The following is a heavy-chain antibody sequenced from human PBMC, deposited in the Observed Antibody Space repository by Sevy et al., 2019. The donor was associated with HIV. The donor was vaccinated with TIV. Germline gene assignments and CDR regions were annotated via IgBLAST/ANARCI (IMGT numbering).Heavy chain of an antibody. V-gene: IGHV4-59*01. D-gene: IGHD4-17*01. Sequence: SETLSLTCTVSGGSISSYYWSWIRQPPGKGLEWIGYIYYSGSTNYNPSLKSRVTISVDTSKNQFSLKLSSVTAADTAVYYCPTVVYGDPKFSYYYGMDVWGQGTTVTVSS. CDR1: GGSISSYY. CDR3: PTVVYGDPKFSYYYGMDV. J-gene: IGHJ6*02. CDR2: IYYSGST.